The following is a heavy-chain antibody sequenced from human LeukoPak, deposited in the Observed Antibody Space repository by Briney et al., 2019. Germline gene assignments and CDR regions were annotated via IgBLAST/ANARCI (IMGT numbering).Heavy chain of an antibody. Sequence: SETLSLTCAVSGYSISSGYYWGRIRQPPRTGLEWIGRIYHSGTTYYNPSLKSRVTISLDMSKHQFSLKLSSVTAADTAVYYCARRSCSSTSCYPLDAFDIWGQGTMVTVSS. D-gene: IGHD2-2*01. J-gene: IGHJ3*02. V-gene: IGHV4-38-2*01. CDR1: GYSISSGYY. CDR2: IYHSGTT. CDR3: ARRSCSSTSCYPLDAFDI.